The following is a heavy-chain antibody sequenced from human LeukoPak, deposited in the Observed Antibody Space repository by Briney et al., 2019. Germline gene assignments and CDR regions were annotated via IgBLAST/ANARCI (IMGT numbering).Heavy chain of an antibody. V-gene: IGHV3-48*01. CDR2: ISSSSSTI. D-gene: IGHD3-10*01. CDR1: GFTFSSYS. Sequence: TGGSLRLSCAASGFTFSSYSMNWVRQAPGKGLEWVSYISSSSSTIYYADPVKGRFTISRDNAKNSLYLQMNSLRAEDTAVYYCAREFVGYYYGSGSYDLDYWGQGTLVTVSS. CDR3: AREFVGYYYGSGSYDLDY. J-gene: IGHJ4*02.